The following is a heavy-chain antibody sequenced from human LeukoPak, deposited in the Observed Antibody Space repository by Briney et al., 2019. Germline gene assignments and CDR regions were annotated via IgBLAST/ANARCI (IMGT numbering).Heavy chain of an antibody. J-gene: IGHJ4*02. Sequence: SVKVSRKASGYTFTSYAMNWVRQAPGQGLEWMGRIIPILGIANYAQKFQGRVTITADKSTSTAYMELSSLRSEDTAVYYCARGQGGVVVYWGQGTLVTVSS. CDR3: ARGQGGVVVY. CDR1: GYTFTSYA. CDR2: IIPILGIA. V-gene: IGHV1-69*04. D-gene: IGHD2-15*01.